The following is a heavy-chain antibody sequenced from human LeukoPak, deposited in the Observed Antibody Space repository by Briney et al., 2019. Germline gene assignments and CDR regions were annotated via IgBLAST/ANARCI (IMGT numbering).Heavy chain of an antibody. CDR1: GFTFSSYG. CDR2: IRYDGSNK. D-gene: IGHD2-2*01. J-gene: IGHJ6*03. Sequence: PGGSLRLSCAASGFTFSSYGMSWVRQAPGKGLEGVAFIRYDGSNKYYADSVKGRFTISRDNSKNTLYLQMNSLRAEDTAVYYCAKDGYQLPAKYYYYYYMDVWGKGTTVTISS. V-gene: IGHV3-30*02. CDR3: AKDGYQLPAKYYYYYYMDV.